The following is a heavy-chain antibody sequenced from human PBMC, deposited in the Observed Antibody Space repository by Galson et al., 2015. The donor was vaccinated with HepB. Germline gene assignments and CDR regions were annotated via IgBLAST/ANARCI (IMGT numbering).Heavy chain of an antibody. D-gene: IGHD3-16*01. J-gene: IGHJ5*02. CDR3: ASWGGRSEFDL. CDR2: INPIFGSA. V-gene: IGHV1-69*13. Sequence: SVKVSCKASGGTFNRYTFNWVRQAPGQGLEWMGAINPIFGSANYAQKFQARVTITADEPTSTAYMDLNSLRSEDTAVYYCASWGGRSEFDLWGQGTLVIVSS. CDR1: GGTFNRYT.